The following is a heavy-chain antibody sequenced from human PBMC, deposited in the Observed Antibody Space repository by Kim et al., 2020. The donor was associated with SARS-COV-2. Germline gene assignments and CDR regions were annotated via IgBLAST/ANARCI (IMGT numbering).Heavy chain of an antibody. J-gene: IGHJ4*02. CDR3: ARWGHCTVTSCPSGIDF. D-gene: IGHD2-8*02. V-gene: IGHV3-30-3*01. CDR2: ISYDGNNE. Sequence: AWVAAISYDGNNEYYADSVKGRFTISRDNSNNTLSLQMNSLRAEDTALYYWARWGHCTVTSCPSGIDFWGQGTLVTVSS.